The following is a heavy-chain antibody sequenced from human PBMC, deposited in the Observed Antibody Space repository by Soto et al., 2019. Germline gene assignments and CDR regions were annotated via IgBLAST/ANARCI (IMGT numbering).Heavy chain of an antibody. V-gene: IGHV4-59*01. J-gene: IGHJ1*01. CDR3: ARDSGDYSFSFAF. CDR2: GFSGFT. CDR1: GGSITTYQ. Sequence: QVQLQESGPGLVKPSETLSLTCTVSGGSITTYQWSWILHPPGKGLGWIGGFSGFTDYNPSRESLATVPFYPSKNNFPLTLRYVAVADSAVYYCARDSGDYSFSFAFWGQGALVTVSS. D-gene: IGHD4-17*01.